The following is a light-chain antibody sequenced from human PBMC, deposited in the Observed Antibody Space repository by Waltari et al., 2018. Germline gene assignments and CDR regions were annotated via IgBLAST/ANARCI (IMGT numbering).Light chain of an antibody. CDR2: GKN. CDR3: TSRDSSGNHYV. CDR1: SLRSYY. V-gene: IGLV3-19*01. Sequence: SSALTQDPAVSVALGQTVRITCPGDSLRSYYAIWYKQKTGQAPVLVIYGKNNRPPGIPDRFSGSSSGNTASLTITGAQAEDEADYYCTSRDSSGNHYVFGTGTKVTVL. J-gene: IGLJ1*01.